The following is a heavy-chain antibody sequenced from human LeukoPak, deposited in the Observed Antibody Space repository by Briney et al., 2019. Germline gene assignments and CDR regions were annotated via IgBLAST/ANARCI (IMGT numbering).Heavy chain of an antibody. CDR1: GFSLSSYA. CDR3: SRGSYGELTSDY. V-gene: IGHV3-33*01. J-gene: IGHJ4*02. D-gene: IGHD5-18*01. CDR2: IWYGGSNQ. Sequence: GRSLRLSCAASGFSLSSYAMHWVRQAPGKGLEWVAGIWYGGSNQYYAHSAKGRFPISRDNSKNTLSLQMNRLRPAGPAVFFFSRGSYGELTSDYGGERTLVTVSA.